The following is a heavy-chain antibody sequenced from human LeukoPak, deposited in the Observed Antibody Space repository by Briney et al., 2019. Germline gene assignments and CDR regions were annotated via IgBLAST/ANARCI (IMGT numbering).Heavy chain of an antibody. CDR1: GFSLSTSRVG. CDR2: IYWDDDK. V-gene: IGHV2-5*02. J-gene: IGHJ4*02. CDR3: AHRGKAVAGLDY. Sequence: SGPTLVKPTQTLTLTCTFSGFSLSTSRVGVGWIRQPPGKALEWLAVIYWDDDKRYSPSLKSRLTITKDTSKNQVVLTMTNMDPVDTATYYCAHRGKAVAGLDYWGQGTLVTVSS. D-gene: IGHD6-19*01.